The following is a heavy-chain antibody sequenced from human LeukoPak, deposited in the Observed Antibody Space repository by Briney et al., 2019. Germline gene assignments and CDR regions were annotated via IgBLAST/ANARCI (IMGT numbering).Heavy chain of an antibody. D-gene: IGHD4-11*01. V-gene: IGHV3-64D*06. CDR1: GFTFSTYA. J-gene: IGHJ4*02. CDR3: ARPTTASTIYEYYFDY. CDR2: ISSNGGST. Sequence: GGSLRLSCSASGFTFSTYAMHWVRQAPGKGLEYVSAISSNGGSTYYADSVKGRFTISRDNSKNTLYLQMSSLRAEDTAVYYCARPTTASTIYEYYFDYWGQGTLVTVSS.